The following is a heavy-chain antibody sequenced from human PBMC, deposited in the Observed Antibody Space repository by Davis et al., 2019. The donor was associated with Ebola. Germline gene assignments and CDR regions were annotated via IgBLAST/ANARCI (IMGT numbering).Heavy chain of an antibody. CDR1: GFTFRSYA. Sequence: SLKLSCASPGFTFRSYAMHWVRQAPGKGLEYVSAISSNGGSTYHANSVKGRFTTSRDNSKNTLYLQMNSLRAEDTAVYYRAREEYYYDSSGYYCRAFDIWGQGTMVTVSS. V-gene: IGHV3-64*01. J-gene: IGHJ3*02. CDR3: AREEYYYDSSGYYCRAFDI. D-gene: IGHD3-22*01. CDR2: ISSNGGST.